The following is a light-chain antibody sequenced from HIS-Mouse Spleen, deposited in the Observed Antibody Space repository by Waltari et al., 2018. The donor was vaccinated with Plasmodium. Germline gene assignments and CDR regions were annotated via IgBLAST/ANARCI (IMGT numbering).Light chain of an antibody. CDR1: DIGSKS. CDR2: ADS. V-gene: IGLV3-21*02. J-gene: IGLJ1*01. Sequence: SYLLPQPPPVSVAPGQTARITCGGNDIGSKSLHCYQQKPGQAPVLVVYADSDRPSGIPERFSGSNSGNTATLTISRVEAGDEADYYCQVWDSSSDHYVFGTGTKVTVL. CDR3: QVWDSSSDHYV.